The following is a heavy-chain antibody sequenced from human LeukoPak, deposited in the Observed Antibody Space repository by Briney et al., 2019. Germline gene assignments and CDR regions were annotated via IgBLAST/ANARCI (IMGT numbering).Heavy chain of an antibody. CDR1: GFAFSSYA. Sequence: PGGSLRLSCAASGFAFSSYAMTWVRQAPGEGLEWVSAISGSGGSTYYADSVKGRFTISRDNSKNTLYLQMNSLRAEDTAVYYCAMTTVTASYYYGLDVWGQGTTVTVSS. V-gene: IGHV3-23*01. D-gene: IGHD4-17*01. J-gene: IGHJ6*02. CDR2: ISGSGGST. CDR3: AMTTVTASYYYGLDV.